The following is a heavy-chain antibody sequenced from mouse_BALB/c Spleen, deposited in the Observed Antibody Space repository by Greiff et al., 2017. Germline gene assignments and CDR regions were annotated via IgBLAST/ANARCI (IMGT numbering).Heavy chain of an antibody. J-gene: IGHJ2*01. Sequence: QVQLQQSGAELAKPGASVKMSCKASGYTFTSYWMHWVKQRPGQGLEWIGYINPSTGYTEYNQKFKDKATLTADKSSSTAYMQLSSLTSEDSAVYYCARSRYDGPSYYFDYWGQGTTLTVSS. V-gene: IGHV1-7*01. D-gene: IGHD2-3*01. CDR1: GYTFTSYW. CDR3: ARSRYDGPSYYFDY. CDR2: INPSTGYT.